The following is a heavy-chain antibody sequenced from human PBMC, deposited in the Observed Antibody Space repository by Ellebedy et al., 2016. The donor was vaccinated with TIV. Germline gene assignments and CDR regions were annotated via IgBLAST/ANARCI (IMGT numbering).Heavy chain of an antibody. J-gene: IGHJ4*02. Sequence: SGPTLVKPTQTLTLTCTFSGFSLTTTGVGVGWIRQPPGKALEWLALFYWDDDQRYNPSLKSRLTIAKDTSKNQVFLTMTNMDPVDTATYYCAHTPVSVAGRYFDYWGQGTLVTVSS. CDR1: GFSLTTTGVG. V-gene: IGHV2-5*02. CDR2: FYWDDDQ. CDR3: AHTPVSVAGRYFDY. D-gene: IGHD6-19*01.